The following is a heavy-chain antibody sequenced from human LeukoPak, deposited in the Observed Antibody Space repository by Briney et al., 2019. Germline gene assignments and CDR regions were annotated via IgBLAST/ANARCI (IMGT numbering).Heavy chain of an antibody. CDR2: IYYSGST. CDR3: ARQGGEITLVRGVINWSAP. V-gene: IGHV4-59*08. D-gene: IGHD3-10*01. J-gene: IGHJ5*02. CDR1: GGSISTYY. Sequence: SETLSLTCTVSGGSISTYYWSWIRQPPGKGLEWIGLIYYSGSTNYNPSLKSRVIMSVDTSKNQFSLKLTSGTAADTAVYYCARQGGEITLVRGVINWSAPAGQGTQVSVSS.